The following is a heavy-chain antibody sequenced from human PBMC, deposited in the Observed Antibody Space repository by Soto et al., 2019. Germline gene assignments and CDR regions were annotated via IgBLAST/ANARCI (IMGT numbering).Heavy chain of an antibody. CDR1: GFTFSIYY. J-gene: IGHJ3*02. D-gene: IGHD3-22*01. Sequence: GGSQIRSSAASGFTFSIYYMHLVRPATGNGMEWVSAIGTAGDTYYPGSVKGRFTISRENAKNSLYLQMNSLRAGDTAVYYCARGYYDSSGYYYLCPAFDIWGQGTMVTFSS. V-gene: IGHV3-13*01. CDR3: ARGYYDSSGYYYLCPAFDI. CDR2: IGTAGDT.